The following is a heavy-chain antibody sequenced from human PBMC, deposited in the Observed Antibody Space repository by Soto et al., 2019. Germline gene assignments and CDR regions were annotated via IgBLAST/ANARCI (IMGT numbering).Heavy chain of an antibody. D-gene: IGHD2-15*01. J-gene: IGHJ4*02. CDR3: AGWADDSNY. CDR2: IKPDGSQK. Sequence: EVQLVESGGGLVQPGGSLRLACDVSGFTFSTYWMNWVRQSPGKGLELVANIKPDGSQKTYVASVKGRFTISRDNAKKSVYLQMTSLRVEDSAVYYCAGWADDSNYWGQGTLVTVSS. CDR1: GFTFSTYW. V-gene: IGHV3-7*01.